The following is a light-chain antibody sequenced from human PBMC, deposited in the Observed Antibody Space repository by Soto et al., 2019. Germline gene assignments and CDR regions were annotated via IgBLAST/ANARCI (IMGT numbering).Light chain of an antibody. CDR2: DVS. V-gene: IGKV3-11*01. CDR1: QSDGNY. Sequence: VVLTQSPATLSLSPGERATLSYRASQSDGNYIAWYQQKPGQPPRLLIYDVSNRGTGLPARFSGSGSGTDFTLTISSLEPEDFGVYHCQQRSSWPRMYTFGQGTKLEI. J-gene: IGKJ2*01. CDR3: QQRSSWPRMYT.